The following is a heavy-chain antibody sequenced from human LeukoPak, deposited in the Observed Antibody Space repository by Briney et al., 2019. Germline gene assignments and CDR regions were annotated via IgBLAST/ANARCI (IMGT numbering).Heavy chain of an antibody. CDR2: ILYDGRNK. CDR1: GFTLSSYA. D-gene: IGHD3-22*01. V-gene: IGHV3-30*04. Sequence: VGCLRLSCAPSGFTLSSYAMHGGRQGPGKGLGWVAVILYDGRNKYYADSVKGRFTISRDNSKNTLYLQMNSLRAEDTAVYYCAREDYYDSSGYLDFDYWGQGTLVTVSS. CDR3: AREDYYDSSGYLDFDY. J-gene: IGHJ4*02.